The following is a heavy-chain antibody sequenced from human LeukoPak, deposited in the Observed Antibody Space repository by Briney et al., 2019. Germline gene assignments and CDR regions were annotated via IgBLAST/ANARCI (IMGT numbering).Heavy chain of an antibody. D-gene: IGHD6-25*01. V-gene: IGHV3-21*01. CDR2: ISSSSSDI. J-gene: IGHJ4*02. CDR3: ARDSQSSGWTFDF. CDR1: GFSLSSYS. Sequence: GGSLRLSCAASGFSLSSYSMNWVRQAPGKGLEWVSYISSSSSDIYYADSVKGRFTISRDNAKNSLYLQVNSLRAEDTAVYFCARDSQSSGWTFDFWGQGALVTVSS.